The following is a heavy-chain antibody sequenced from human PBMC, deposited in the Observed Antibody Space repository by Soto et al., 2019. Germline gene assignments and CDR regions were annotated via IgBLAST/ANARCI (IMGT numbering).Heavy chain of an antibody. Sequence: QVQLVQSGAEVKTPGSSLKVSCKVSGSRFSNYVISWVRQAPGHGLEWLGRIIPIFNSTKYAQSFQGRVTLTADKSTSTASREVSSLRSDDTAVYYCAREGRGKKAGYNGLVSLGYWGQGTLVTVSS. D-gene: IGHD5-12*01. J-gene: IGHJ4*02. V-gene: IGHV1-69*06. CDR1: GSRFSNYV. CDR2: IIPIFNST. CDR3: AREGRGKKAGYNGLVSLGY.